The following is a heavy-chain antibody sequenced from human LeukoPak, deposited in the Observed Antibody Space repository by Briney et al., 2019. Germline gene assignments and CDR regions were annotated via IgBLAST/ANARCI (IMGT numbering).Heavy chain of an antibody. J-gene: IGHJ6*03. D-gene: IGHD1-14*01. CDR2: INPSGGST. Sequence: GASVKVSCKASGGTFSSYAISWVRQAPGQGLEWMGIINPSGGSTSYAQKFQGRVTMTRDTSTSTVYMELSSLRSEDTAVYYCARAPEGGTYYYYMDVWGKGTTVTVS. CDR1: GGTFSSYA. CDR3: ARAPEGGTYYYYMDV. V-gene: IGHV1-46*01.